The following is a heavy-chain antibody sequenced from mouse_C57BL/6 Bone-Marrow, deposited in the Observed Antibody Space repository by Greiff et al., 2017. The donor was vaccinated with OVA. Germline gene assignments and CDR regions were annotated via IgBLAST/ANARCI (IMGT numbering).Heavy chain of an antibody. D-gene: IGHD1-1*01. J-gene: IGHJ4*01. CDR1: GYTFTDYY. CDR3: ARYYYGSSYGAMDY. Sequence: VQLQQSGPELVKPEASVKISCKASGYTFTDYYMNWVKQSHGKSLEWIGDINPNNGGTSYNQKFKGKATLTVDKSSSTAYMELRSLTSEDSAVYYCARYYYGSSYGAMDYWGQGTSVTVSS. CDR2: INPNNGGT. V-gene: IGHV1-26*01.